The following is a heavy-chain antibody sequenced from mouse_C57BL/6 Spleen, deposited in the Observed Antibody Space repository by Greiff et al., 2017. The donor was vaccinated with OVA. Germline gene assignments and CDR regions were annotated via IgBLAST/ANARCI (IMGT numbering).Heavy chain of an antibody. CDR3: ASGTPPY. V-gene: IGHV1-26*01. Sequence: VQLQQSGPELVKPGASVKISCKASGYTFTDYYMNWVKQSHGKSLEWIGDINPNNGGTSYNQKFKGKATLTVDKSSSTAYMELRSLTSEDSAVYYCASGTPPYWGQGTLVTVSA. D-gene: IGHD4-1*01. CDR1: GYTFTDYY. CDR2: INPNNGGT. J-gene: IGHJ3*01.